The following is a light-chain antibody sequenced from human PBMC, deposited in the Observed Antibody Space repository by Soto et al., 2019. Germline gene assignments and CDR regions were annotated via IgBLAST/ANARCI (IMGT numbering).Light chain of an antibody. CDR3: QQYGRP. J-gene: IGKJ1*01. V-gene: IGKV1-39*01. CDR1: QSISSY. Sequence: DIQMTQSPSSLSASVGERVTITCRASQSISSYLNWYQQKPGKAPKLLIYAASSLQSGVPSRFSGSGSGTDFTLTISRLEPEDFAVYYCQQYGRPFGQGTKVDIK. CDR2: AAS.